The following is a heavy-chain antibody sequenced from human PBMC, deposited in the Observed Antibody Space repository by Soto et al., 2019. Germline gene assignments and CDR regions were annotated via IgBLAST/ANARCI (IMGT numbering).Heavy chain of an antibody. CDR2: IYPGDSDT. Sequence: PGESLKISCKGSGYSFTSYWIGWVRQMPGKGLEWMGIIYPGDSDTRYSPSFQGQVTISADKSISTAYLQWSSLKASDTAMYYCARPVGRVSIAVAGTGATDYWGQGTLVTVSS. J-gene: IGHJ4*02. V-gene: IGHV5-51*01. CDR3: ARPVGRVSIAVAGTGATDY. CDR1: GYSFTSYW. D-gene: IGHD6-19*01.